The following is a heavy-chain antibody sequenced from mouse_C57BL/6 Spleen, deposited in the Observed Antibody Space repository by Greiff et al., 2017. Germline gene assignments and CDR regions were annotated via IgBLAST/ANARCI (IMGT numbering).Heavy chain of an antibody. J-gene: IGHJ2*01. Sequence: EVQLQQSGPELVKPGASVKISCKASGYSFTDYNMHWVKQSNGKSLEWIGVINPNYGTTSYNQKFKGKATLTVDQSSSTAYMQLNSLTSEDSAVYYCSAITTVVARYYLDYWGQGTTLTVSS. D-gene: IGHD1-1*01. CDR1: GYSFTDYN. V-gene: IGHV1-39*01. CDR3: SAITTVVARYYLDY. CDR2: INPNYGTT.